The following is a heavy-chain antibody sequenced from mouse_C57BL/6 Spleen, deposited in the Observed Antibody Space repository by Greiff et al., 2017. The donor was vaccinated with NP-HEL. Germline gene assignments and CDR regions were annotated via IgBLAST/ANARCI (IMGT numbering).Heavy chain of an antibody. CDR1: GFTFTDYY. Sequence: EVKLVESGGGLVQPGGSLSLSCAASGFTFTDYYMSWVRQPPGKALEWLGFIRNKANGYTTEYSASVKGRFTISRDNSQSILYLQMNALRAEDSATYYCARYNGNYGGFAYWGQGTLVTVSA. CDR2: IRNKANGYTT. D-gene: IGHD2-1*01. V-gene: IGHV7-3*01. CDR3: ARYNGNYGGFAY. J-gene: IGHJ3*01.